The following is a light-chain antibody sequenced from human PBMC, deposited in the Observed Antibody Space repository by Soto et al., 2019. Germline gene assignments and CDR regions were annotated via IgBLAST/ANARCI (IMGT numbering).Light chain of an antibody. CDR1: QSVSSS. CDR2: DAS. J-gene: IGKJ1*01. CDR3: QQYGSSRT. Sequence: VLTQSPATLSLSPGERATLSCRASQSVSSSLAWYQQKPGQAPRLLIYDASNRATGIPARFSGSGSGTDFTLTISSLEPEDFAVYYCQQYGSSRTFGQGTKVDIK. V-gene: IGKV3-11*01.